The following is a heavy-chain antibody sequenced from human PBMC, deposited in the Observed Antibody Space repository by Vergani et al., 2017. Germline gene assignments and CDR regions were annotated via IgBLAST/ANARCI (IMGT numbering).Heavy chain of an antibody. CDR3: ARGPYWREAGVPHFDY. CDR1: EFTFSNSG. D-gene: IGHD6-13*01. CDR2: IWFDGSNK. J-gene: IGHJ4*02. Sequence: QVQLVESGGGVVQPGRSLRLSCAASEFTFSNSGMHWVRPAPGKGLEWVAVIWFDGSNKYYADSLKGRFTISRDNSKNTLYLQMNSLRAEDTAIYYCARGPYWREAGVPHFDYWGQGTLVTVSS. V-gene: IGHV3-33*01.